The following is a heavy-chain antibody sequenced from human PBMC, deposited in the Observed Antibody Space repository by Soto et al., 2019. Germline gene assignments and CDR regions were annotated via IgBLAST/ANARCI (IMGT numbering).Heavy chain of an antibody. CDR2: IIPMLPWT. J-gene: IGHJ3*01. CDR1: GGTFNTYT. D-gene: IGHD2-2*01. V-gene: IGHV1-69*02. Sequence: QVHLIQSGAEVKKPGSSVKVSCKAAGGTFNTYTLFWVRQAPGHGLEWMGRIIPMLPWTNSAQKFQGRLTLTAHKSTGTAFMELTSLTSDDTAVYYCSIGSWSAETFDVWGQGTMVTVSS. CDR3: SIGSWSAETFDV.